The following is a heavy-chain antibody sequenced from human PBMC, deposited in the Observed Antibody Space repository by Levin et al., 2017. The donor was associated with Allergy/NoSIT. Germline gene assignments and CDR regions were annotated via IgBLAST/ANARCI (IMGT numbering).Heavy chain of an antibody. J-gene: IGHJ3*02. V-gene: IGHV3-23*01. CDR2: ISGSGGSP. Sequence: GGSLRLSCAASGFTFSSYAMSWVRQAPGKGLEWVSSISGSGGSPYYADSVKGRFTISRDYFKNTLYLQMNSLRAEDTAVYYCAKDTESSGYYNAFDIWGQGTMVTVSS. CDR1: GFTFSSYA. CDR3: AKDTESSGYYNAFDI. D-gene: IGHD3-22*01.